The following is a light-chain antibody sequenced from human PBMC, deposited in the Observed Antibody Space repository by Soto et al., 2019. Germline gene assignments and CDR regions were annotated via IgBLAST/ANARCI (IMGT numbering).Light chain of an antibody. V-gene: IGLV2-14*01. CDR3: SSYTSSSTSV. CDR1: SSDVGGYNY. J-gene: IGLJ2*01. CDR2: EVS. Sequence: QSALTQPASVSGSPGQSITISCTGTSSDVGGYNYVSWYQQHPGKAPKLMIYEVSNRPSGVSNRFSGSKSGNTASLTVSGLQAEDEADYYCSSYTSSSTSVFVGGTKVTVL.